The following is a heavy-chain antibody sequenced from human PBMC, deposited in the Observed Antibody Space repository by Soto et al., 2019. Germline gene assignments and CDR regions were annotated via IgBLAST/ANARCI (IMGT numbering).Heavy chain of an antibody. D-gene: IGHD5-18*01. CDR3: ASGGYTYGFSAMDV. V-gene: IGHV1-46*01. CDR2: INPSGFST. J-gene: IGHJ6*02. CDR1: GYTFSSSY. Sequence: QVQLVQSGAEVKKPGASVKSSCKASGYTFSSSYIHWVRQAPVQGLEWMGLINPSGFSTDYAQTFQGRVTVTRDTSTSTVYIELSSLRSEDTAVYYCASGGYTYGFSAMDVWGPGTTVAVSS.